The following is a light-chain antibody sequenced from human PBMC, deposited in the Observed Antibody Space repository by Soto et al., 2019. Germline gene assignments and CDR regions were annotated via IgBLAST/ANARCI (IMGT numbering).Light chain of an antibody. V-gene: IGKV3-15*01. CDR3: QQGISWPPLT. J-gene: IGKJ4*01. CDR1: QSVNSN. Sequence: EIVMTQSPVTLSVSLGESATLSCRASQSVNSNLAWYQQKPGQPPRLLIYGASTRAAGTPARFSGAGSGTEFTLTISSLQSEDFAVYYCQQGISWPPLTFGGGTKVEIK. CDR2: GAS.